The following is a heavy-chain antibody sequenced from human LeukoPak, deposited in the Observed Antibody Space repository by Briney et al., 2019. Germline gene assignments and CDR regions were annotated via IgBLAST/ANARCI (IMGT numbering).Heavy chain of an antibody. CDR3: ARTRVSYFDL. D-gene: IGHD6-6*01. J-gene: IGHJ2*01. Sequence: SETLSLTCAVYGGSFSGDYYWSWIRQPPGKGLEWIGYIYYSGSTYYNPSLKSRVTISVDTSKNQFSLKLSSVTAADTAVYYCARTRVSYFDLWGRGTLVTVSS. V-gene: IGHV4-30-4*08. CDR1: GGSFSGDYY. CDR2: IYYSGST.